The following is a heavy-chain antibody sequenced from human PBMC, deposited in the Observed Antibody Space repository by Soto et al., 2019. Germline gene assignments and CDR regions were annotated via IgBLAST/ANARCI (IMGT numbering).Heavy chain of an antibody. CDR1: GYTFTGYY. D-gene: IGHD3-3*01. V-gene: IGHV1-2*02. CDR3: ARAPGLRFLEWLFFS. CDR2: INPNSGGT. Sequence: ASVKVSCKASGYTFTGYYMHWVRQAPGQGLEWMGWINPNSGGTNYAQKFQGRVTMTRDTSISTAYMELSRLRSDDTAVYYCARAPGLRFLEWLFFSWGQGTLVTVS. J-gene: IGHJ5*02.